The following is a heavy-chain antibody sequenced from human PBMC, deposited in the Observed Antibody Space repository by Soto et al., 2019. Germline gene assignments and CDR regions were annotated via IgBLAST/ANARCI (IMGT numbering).Heavy chain of an antibody. J-gene: IGHJ3*02. CDR3: PAESPRTADAFDI. V-gene: IGHV3-15*01. CDR2: IKSKTGGGTA. D-gene: IGHD5-18*01. Sequence: EVQLVESGGGLVKPGGSLRLSCAASGFTCSNAWMSWVRQAPGKGLEWVGRIKSKTGGGTADYAAPVKGRCSISREDSKNAPYLQMNSLKAEDTAVYYRPAESPRTADAFDIWRQGTIVTVS. CDR1: GFTCSNAW.